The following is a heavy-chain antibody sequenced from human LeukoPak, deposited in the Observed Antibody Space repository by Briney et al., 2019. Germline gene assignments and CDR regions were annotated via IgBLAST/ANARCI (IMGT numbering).Heavy chain of an antibody. D-gene: IGHD6-19*01. CDR1: GSTFDDHG. CDR2: INWNGGST. Sequence: PGGSLRLSCAASGSTFDDHGMSWVRQAPGKGLEWVSGINWNGGSTGYADSVKGRFTISRDNAKNSLYLQMNSLRAEDTALYYCAGGDRNGWYFDYWGQGTLVTVSS. J-gene: IGHJ4*02. CDR3: AGGDRNGWYFDY. V-gene: IGHV3-20*04.